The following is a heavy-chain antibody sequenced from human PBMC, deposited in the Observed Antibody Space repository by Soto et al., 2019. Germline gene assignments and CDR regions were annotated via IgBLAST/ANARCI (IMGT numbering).Heavy chain of an antibody. CDR1: GYTFTGYY. D-gene: IGHD3-10*01. CDR2: INPNSGGT. V-gene: IGHV1-2*02. J-gene: IGHJ4*02. CDR3: ARDLGVLLWFGELERQLDY. Sequence: VSCKASGYTFTGYYMHWVRQAPGQGLEWMGWINPNSGGTNYAQKFQGRVTMTRDTSISTAYMELSRLRSDDTAVYYCARDLGVLLWFGELERQLDYWGQGTLVTVSS.